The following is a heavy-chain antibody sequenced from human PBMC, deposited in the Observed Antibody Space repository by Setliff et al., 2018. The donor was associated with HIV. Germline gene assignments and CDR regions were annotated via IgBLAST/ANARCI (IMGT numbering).Heavy chain of an antibody. CDR2: ISAYNGNT. Sequence: ASVKVSCKASGYTFTSYGISWVQQAPGQGLEWMGWISAYNGNTNYAQKLQGRVTMTTDTSTSTAYMELSSLRSEDTAVYYCARDAGCSNSFDYWGQGTLVTVSS. V-gene: IGHV1-18*01. CDR1: GYTFTSYG. CDR3: ARDAGCSNSFDY. J-gene: IGHJ4*02. D-gene: IGHD2-15*01.